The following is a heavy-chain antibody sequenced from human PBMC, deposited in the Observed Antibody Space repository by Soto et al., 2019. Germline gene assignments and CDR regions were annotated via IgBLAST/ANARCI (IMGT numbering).Heavy chain of an antibody. CDR2: ISGSGGST. CDR3: AKDSSAAASHYYYYYGMDV. CDR1: GFTFSSYA. V-gene: IGHV3-23*01. J-gene: IGHJ6*02. D-gene: IGHD6-13*01. Sequence: VGSLRPSCAASGFTFSSYAMSWVRQAPGKGLEWVSAISGSGGSTYCADSVKGRFTISRDNSKNTLYLQMNSLRAEDTAVYYCAKDSSAAASHYYYYYGMDVWGQGTTVTVSS.